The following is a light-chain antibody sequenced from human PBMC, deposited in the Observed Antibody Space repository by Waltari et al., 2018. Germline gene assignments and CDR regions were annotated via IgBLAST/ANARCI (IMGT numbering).Light chain of an antibody. Sequence: QSALTQPASVSGSPGQSITISCSGTGSDIGGFNYVSWYQQRPGKAPKLLIYGVSQRPSGVSDRVSGSKSGNRASLTISGLQAEDDSDYYCCSYTTTTTWVFGGGTKLTVL. V-gene: IGLV2-14*03. CDR1: GSDIGGFNY. CDR2: GVS. CDR3: CSYTTTTTWV. J-gene: IGLJ3*02.